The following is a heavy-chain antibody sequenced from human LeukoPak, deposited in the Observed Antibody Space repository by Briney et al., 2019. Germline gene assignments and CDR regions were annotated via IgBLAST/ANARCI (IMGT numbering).Heavy chain of an antibody. CDR1: GFTFSSYD. J-gene: IGHJ4*02. CDR3: ARVDTVMAYYFDL. D-gene: IGHD5-18*01. V-gene: IGHV3-53*04. CDR2: IYSGGTT. Sequence: SGGSLRLSCAASGFTFSSYDMTWVRQAPGKGLEWVSTIYSGGTTYYADSVMGRFTISRHNSRNTLHLQMNSLRAEDTAVYYCARVDTVMAYYFDLWGQGTLVTVSS.